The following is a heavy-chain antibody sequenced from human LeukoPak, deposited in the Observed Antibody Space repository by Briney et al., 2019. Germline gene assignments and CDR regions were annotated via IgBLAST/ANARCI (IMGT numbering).Heavy chain of an antibody. CDR1: GGSFSGYY. Sequence: SETLSLTCAVYGGSFSGYYWSWIRQPPGKGLEWIGEINHSGSTNYNPSLKSRVTISVDTSKNQFSLKLSSATAADTAVYYCASAIVVVPAALGYWGQGTLVTVSS. V-gene: IGHV4-34*01. D-gene: IGHD2-2*01. CDR3: ASAIVVVPAALGY. CDR2: INHSGST. J-gene: IGHJ4*02.